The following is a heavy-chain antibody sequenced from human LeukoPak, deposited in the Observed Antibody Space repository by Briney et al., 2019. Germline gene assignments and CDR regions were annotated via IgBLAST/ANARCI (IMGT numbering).Heavy chain of an antibody. CDR1: GYTFTSYG. V-gene: IGHV1-18*01. Sequence: ASVKVSCKTSGYTFTSYGISWVRQAPGQGLEWMAWISPATGNTNYPDKGQGRVTVTTDTSTSTAYMELRSLRSDDTAVYYCARQMSGGFYRDVFDVWGQGTMVTVSS. CDR3: ARQMSGGFYRDVFDV. D-gene: IGHD6-19*01. J-gene: IGHJ3*01. CDR2: ISPATGNT.